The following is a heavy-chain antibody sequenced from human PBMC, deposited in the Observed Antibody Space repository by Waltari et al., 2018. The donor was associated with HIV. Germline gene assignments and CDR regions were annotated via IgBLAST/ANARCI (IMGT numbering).Heavy chain of an antibody. V-gene: IGHV3-7*04. D-gene: IGHD3-10*01. CDR2: IKQDGSEK. CDR1: GFTVSSHW. Sequence: EVQLVESGGGLVQPGGSLRLSCPASGFTVSSHWMAWVRQAPGKGLEWVANIKQDGSEKYYVDSVNGRFTISRDNAENSLYLQMNSLRAEDTAVYYCARGGFYGSGSKVNWGQGTLVTVSS. J-gene: IGHJ4*02. CDR3: ARGGFYGSGSKVN.